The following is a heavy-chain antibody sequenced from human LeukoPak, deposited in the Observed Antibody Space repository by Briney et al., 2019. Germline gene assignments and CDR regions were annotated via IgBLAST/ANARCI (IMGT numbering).Heavy chain of an antibody. CDR2: IYHSGST. Sequence: SETLSLTCAVYGGSFSGYYWNWIRQPPGKGLEWIGSIYHSGSTYYNPSLKSRVTISVDTSKNQFSLKLSPVTAADTAVYYCARQLWLRNWFDPWGQGTLVTVSS. CDR1: GGSFSGYY. CDR3: ARQLWLRNWFDP. V-gene: IGHV4-34*01. J-gene: IGHJ5*02. D-gene: IGHD5-18*01.